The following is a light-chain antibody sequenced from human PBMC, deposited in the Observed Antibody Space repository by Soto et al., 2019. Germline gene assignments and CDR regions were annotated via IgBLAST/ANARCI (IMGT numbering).Light chain of an antibody. V-gene: IGLV2-23*01. CDR3: CSYAGSNYV. Sequence: QSVLTQPASVSGSPGQSTTISCTGTSSDVGSYNLVSWYQQHPGKAPKLMIYEGSKRPSGVSNRFSGSKSGNTASLTISGLQAEDEADYYCCSYAGSNYVFGTGTKVTVL. CDR1: SSDVGSYNL. CDR2: EGS. J-gene: IGLJ1*01.